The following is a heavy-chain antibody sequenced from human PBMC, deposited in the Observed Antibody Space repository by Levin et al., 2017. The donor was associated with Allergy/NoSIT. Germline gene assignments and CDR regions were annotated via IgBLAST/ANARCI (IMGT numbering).Heavy chain of an antibody. Sequence: LSLTCAASGFPFRISWMSWVRQAPGKGLEWVANIKQDGSEKYYVDSLKGRFTISRDNAKNSLYLRMNSLRAEDTAVYYCARVIHGYSSGWRYGGDGGWFDPWGQGTLVTVSS. CDR1: GFPFRISW. CDR3: ARVIHGYSSGWRYGGDGGWFDP. J-gene: IGHJ5*02. D-gene: IGHD6-19*01. CDR2: IKQDGSEK. V-gene: IGHV3-7*01.